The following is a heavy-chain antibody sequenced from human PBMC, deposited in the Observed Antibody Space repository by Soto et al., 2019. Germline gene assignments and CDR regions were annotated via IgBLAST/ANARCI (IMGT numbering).Heavy chain of an antibody. CDR1: GFTFSSYG. CDR2: IWYDGSNK. V-gene: IGHV3-33*01. Sequence: QVQLVESGGGVVQPGRSLRLSCAASGFTFSSYGMHWVRQAPGKGLEWVAVIWYDGSNKYYADSLKGRFTISRDNSKNTLYRQMNSLRAEDTAVYYYAREVLVGSYGPAPVYGLDVWGQGTTVIVSS. CDR3: AREVLVGSYGPAPVYGLDV. J-gene: IGHJ6*02. D-gene: IGHD3-16*01.